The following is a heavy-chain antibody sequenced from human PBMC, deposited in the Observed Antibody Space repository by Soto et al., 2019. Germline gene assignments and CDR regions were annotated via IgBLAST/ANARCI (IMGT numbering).Heavy chain of an antibody. D-gene: IGHD2-2*01. CDR2: ISYDGINK. V-gene: IGHV3-30*03. J-gene: IGHJ2*01. CDR3: ARSPQPTRGIHWYFAL. Sequence: QVQLVESGGGVVQPGRSLGLSCAASGFTFNIYGMHWVRQAPGKGLEWVAAISYDGINKYYADSVKGRFTISRDNSKNTLYVQMNSLRAEDTAVYYCARSPQPTRGIHWYFALWGRGILVSVSS. CDR1: GFTFNIYG.